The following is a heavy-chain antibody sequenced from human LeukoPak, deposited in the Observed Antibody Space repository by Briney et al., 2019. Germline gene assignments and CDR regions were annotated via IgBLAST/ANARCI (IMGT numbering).Heavy chain of an antibody. CDR3: ARGAGGVISDNAFDI. CDR2: INPDNGNT. J-gene: IGHJ3*02. Sequence: ASAKVSCKAFGYTFINYGITWVRQAPGQGLEWLGWINPDNGNTNYAQRLQGRVTMTTDTSTRTAYMALRSLRSDDTAVYYCARGAGGVISDNAFDIWGQGTMVTVSS. D-gene: IGHD2-21*01. V-gene: IGHV1-18*01. CDR1: GYTFINYG.